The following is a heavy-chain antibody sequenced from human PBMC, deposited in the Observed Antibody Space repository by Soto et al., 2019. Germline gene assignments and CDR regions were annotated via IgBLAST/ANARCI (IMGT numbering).Heavy chain of an antibody. Sequence: SVKVSCKASGGTFSSYAISWVRQAPGQGLEWMGGIIPIFGTANYAQKFQGRVTITADESTSTAYMELSSLRSEDTAVYYCARALMVYAMPEYYYYGMDVWGQGTTVTVSS. V-gene: IGHV1-69*13. D-gene: IGHD2-8*01. CDR1: GGTFSSYA. CDR3: ARALMVYAMPEYYYYGMDV. CDR2: IIPIFGTA. J-gene: IGHJ6*02.